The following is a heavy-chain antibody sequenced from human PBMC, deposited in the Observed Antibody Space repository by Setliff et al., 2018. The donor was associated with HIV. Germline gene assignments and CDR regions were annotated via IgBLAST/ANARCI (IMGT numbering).Heavy chain of an antibody. J-gene: IGHJ2*01. Sequence: PSETLSLTCTVSGGSISNSNYYWSWLRQPPGKGLEWVGSIYYIGTTYYNPSLKSRVTISIDTSKNDFSLKLTSVTAADTAMYYCARLASTRDWYFDLWGRGTLVTVSS. V-gene: IGHV4-39*02. CDR1: GGSISNSNYY. CDR3: ARLASTRDWYFDL. CDR2: IYYIGTT.